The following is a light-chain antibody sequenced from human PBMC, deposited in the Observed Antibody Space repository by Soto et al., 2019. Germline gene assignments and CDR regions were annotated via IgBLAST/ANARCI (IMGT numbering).Light chain of an antibody. CDR1: QSVSSY. CDR3: QQGSNWPPGLT. V-gene: IGKV3-11*01. CDR2: DAS. Sequence: EIVLTQSPATLPFSPWESATLSRTAIQSVSSYLAWYQQKPGQAPRLLIYDASIRATGIPARFSGSGSGTDFTLTISSLEPEDFAVYYCQQGSNWPPGLTFGGGTKVDIK. J-gene: IGKJ4*01.